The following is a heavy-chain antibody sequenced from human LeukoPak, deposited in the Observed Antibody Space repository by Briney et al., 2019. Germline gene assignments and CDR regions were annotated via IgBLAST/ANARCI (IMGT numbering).Heavy chain of an antibody. V-gene: IGHV3-30-3*01. CDR2: ISFDGSNK. Sequence: PGGSLRLSCAASGYSFSNNAMHWVRQAPGKGLEWVAVISFDGSNKYYADSVKGRFTTSRDNSKNTLFLQMNSLRAEDTAVYYCARDHYDYVWGSYRRYYFDYWGQGTLVTVSS. J-gene: IGHJ4*02. CDR1: GYSFSNNA. CDR3: ARDHYDYVWGSYRRYYFDY. D-gene: IGHD3-16*02.